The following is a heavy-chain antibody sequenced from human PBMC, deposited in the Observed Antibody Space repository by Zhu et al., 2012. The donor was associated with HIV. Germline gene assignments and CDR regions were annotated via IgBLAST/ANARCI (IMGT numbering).Heavy chain of an antibody. J-gene: IGHJ6*03. D-gene: IGHD3-22*01. V-gene: IGHV4-30-4*08. CDR2: IYYSGST. Sequence: QVQLQESGPGLVKPSQTLSLTCTVSGGSISSGDYYWSWIRQPPGKGLEWTAYIYYSGSTYYNPSLKSRVAISVDTSKNQFSLKLSSVTAADTAVYYCARGIALLRQALYMDVWGKGTTVTVSS. CDR3: ARGIALLRQALYMDV. CDR1: GGSISSGDYY.